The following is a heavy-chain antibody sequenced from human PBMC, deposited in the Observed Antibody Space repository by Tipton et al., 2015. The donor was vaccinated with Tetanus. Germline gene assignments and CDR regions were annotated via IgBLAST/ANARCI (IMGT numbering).Heavy chain of an antibody. CDR1: GGSLNTFY. V-gene: IGHV4-4*07. D-gene: IGHD1-26*01. J-gene: IGHJ6*02. CDR3: ARDFRERSGTYYSYYYTMDV. CDR2: VYSSGST. Sequence: LRLSCTVSGGSLNTFYWNWIRQPAGKGLEWIGRVYSSGSTNYNPSLKSRATMSIDASKNQFSLGLTSVTAADTAVYYCARDFRERSGTYYSYYYTMDVWGQGTTVTVSS.